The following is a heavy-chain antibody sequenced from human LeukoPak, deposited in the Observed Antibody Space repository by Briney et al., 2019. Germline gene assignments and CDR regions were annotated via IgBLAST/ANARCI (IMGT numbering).Heavy chain of an antibody. Sequence: GGSLRLSCAASGFTFSSYSMNWVRQAPGKGLEWVSSISSSSSYIYYADSVKGRFTISRDNAKNSLYLQMNSLRAEDTAVYYCASLLTVDIVATDYYYYGMDVWGQGTTVTVSS. CDR1: GFTFSSYS. V-gene: IGHV3-21*01. J-gene: IGHJ6*02. CDR3: ASLLTVDIVATDYYYYGMDV. CDR2: ISSSSSYI. D-gene: IGHD5-12*01.